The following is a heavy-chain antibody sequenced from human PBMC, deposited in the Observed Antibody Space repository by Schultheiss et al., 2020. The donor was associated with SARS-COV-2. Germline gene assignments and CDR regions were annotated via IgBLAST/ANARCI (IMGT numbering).Heavy chain of an antibody. CDR1: GFTFSSYG. D-gene: IGHD4-11*01. CDR2: IWYDGSNK. Sequence: WGSLRLSCAASGFTFSSYGMHWVRQAPGKGLEWVAVIWYDGSNKYYADSVKGRFTISRDNSKNTLYLQMNSLRAEDTAVYYCARDYSNEGDYFDYWGQGTLVTVSS. J-gene: IGHJ4*02. CDR3: ARDYSNEGDYFDY. V-gene: IGHV3-33*01.